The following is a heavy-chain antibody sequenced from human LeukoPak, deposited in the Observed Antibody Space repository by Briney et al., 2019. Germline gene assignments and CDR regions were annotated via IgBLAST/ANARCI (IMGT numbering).Heavy chain of an antibody. V-gene: IGHV3-48*01. Sequence: GGSLRLSCAASGFTFSSYSMNWVRQAPGKGLEWVSYISSSSSTIYYADSVKGRFTISRDNAKNSLYLQMNSLRAEDTAVYYCARGRLSDFWSGYYENWGQGTLVTVSS. CDR3: ARGRLSDFWSGYYEN. J-gene: IGHJ4*02. CDR2: ISSSSSTI. D-gene: IGHD3-3*01. CDR1: GFTFSSYS.